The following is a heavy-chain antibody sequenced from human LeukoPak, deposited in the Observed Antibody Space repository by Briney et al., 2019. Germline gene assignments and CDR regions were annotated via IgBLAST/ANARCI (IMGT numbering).Heavy chain of an antibody. CDR1: GGSFSGYY. V-gene: IGHV4-34*01. CDR2: IYYSGST. Sequence: PSETLSLTCAVYGGSFSGYYWSWIRQPPGKGLEWIGSIYYSGSTYYNPSLKSRVTISVDTSKNQFSLKLSSVTAADTAVYYCAGHMVRGVTVNWFDPWGQGTLVTVSS. D-gene: IGHD3-10*01. J-gene: IGHJ5*02. CDR3: AGHMVRGVTVNWFDP.